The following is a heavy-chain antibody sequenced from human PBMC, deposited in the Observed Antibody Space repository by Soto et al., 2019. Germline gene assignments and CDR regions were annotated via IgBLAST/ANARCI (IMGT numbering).Heavy chain of an antibody. Sequence: SETLSLTCTVSGGSISSSSYYWGWIRQPPGKGLEWIGSIYYSGSTYYNPSLKSRVTISVDTSKNQFSLKLSSVTAADTAVYYCARQSRTVGATLMQLNWFDPWGQGTLVTVSS. J-gene: IGHJ5*02. V-gene: IGHV4-39*01. CDR2: IYYSGST. CDR1: GGSISSSSYY. CDR3: ARQSRTVGATLMQLNWFDP. D-gene: IGHD1-26*01.